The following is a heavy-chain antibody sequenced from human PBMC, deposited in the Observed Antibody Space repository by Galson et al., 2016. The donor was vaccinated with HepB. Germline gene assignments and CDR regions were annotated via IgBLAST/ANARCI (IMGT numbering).Heavy chain of an antibody. D-gene: IGHD3-22*01. J-gene: IGHJ6*02. CDR1: GGSVSSYY. CDR2: IFHSGST. Sequence: SETLSLTCTVSGGSVSSYYWSWIRQPPGKGLEWIGYIFHSGSTNYNPSLKSRVTISKDTSKNQFSLELTSVPAADTAVYYGANSDSSGDTYHYYYGNDVWGPGTTVTVSS. V-gene: IGHV4-59*02. CDR3: ANSDSSGDTYHYYYGNDV.